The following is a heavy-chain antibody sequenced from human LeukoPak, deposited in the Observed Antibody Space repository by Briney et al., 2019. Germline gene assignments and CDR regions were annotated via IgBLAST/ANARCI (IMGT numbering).Heavy chain of an antibody. CDR1: GGSISSGSYY. CDR2: IYTSGST. D-gene: IGHD6-19*01. V-gene: IGHV4-61*02. J-gene: IGHJ4*02. Sequence: NSSQTLSLTCTVSGGSISSGSYYWSWIRQPAGKGLEWIGRIYTSGSTNYNPSLKSRVTISVDTSKNQFSLKLSSVTAADTAVYYCARDGPKIAVAGGDYWGQGTLVTVSS. CDR3: ARDGPKIAVAGGDY.